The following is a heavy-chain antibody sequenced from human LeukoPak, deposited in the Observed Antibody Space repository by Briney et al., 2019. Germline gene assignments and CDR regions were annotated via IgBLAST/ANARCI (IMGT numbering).Heavy chain of an antibody. CDR2: ISGSGGST. CDR1: GFTFSSYA. CDR3: ANYYDSSGEYFQH. D-gene: IGHD3-22*01. J-gene: IGHJ1*01. V-gene: IGHV3-23*01. Sequence: GGSLRPSCAASGFTFSSYAMSWVRQAPGKGLEWVSAISGSGGSTYYADSVKGRFTISRDNSKNTLYLQMNSLRAEDTAVYYCANYYDSSGEYFQHWGQGTLVTVSS.